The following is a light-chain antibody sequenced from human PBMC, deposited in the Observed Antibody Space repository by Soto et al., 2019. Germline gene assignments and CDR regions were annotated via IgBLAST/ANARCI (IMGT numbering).Light chain of an antibody. Sequence: IVRTQSPATLSVSPGERASLSCRASQSVSSNLAWYQQKPGQAPRLLIYGASTRATGIPARFSGSGSGTEFTLTITSLQSEDFAVYYCQQYNSWPPLTFGGGTKVEIK. CDR2: GAS. J-gene: IGKJ4*01. CDR1: QSVSSN. CDR3: QQYNSWPPLT. V-gene: IGKV3-15*01.